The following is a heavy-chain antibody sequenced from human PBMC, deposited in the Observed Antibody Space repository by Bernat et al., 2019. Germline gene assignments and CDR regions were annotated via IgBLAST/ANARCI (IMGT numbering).Heavy chain of an antibody. V-gene: IGHV3-33*01. CDR1: GFMFSRYG. CDR2: IWYDGSNQ. D-gene: IGHD2-15*01. J-gene: IGHJ3*01. CDR3: AGGVGLVVTGDAFDV. Sequence: QVHLVESGGGVVQPGMSLRLSCGASGFMFSRYGMHWVRQAPGKGLEWVAVIWYDGSNQYYVDSVKGRFTVSRDNPKNMMFLQINSLGDEGTAVYFCAGGVGLVVTGDAFDVWGQGTVVTVSS.